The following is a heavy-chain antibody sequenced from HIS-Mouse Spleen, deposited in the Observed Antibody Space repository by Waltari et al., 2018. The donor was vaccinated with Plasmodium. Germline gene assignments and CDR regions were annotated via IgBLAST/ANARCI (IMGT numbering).Heavy chain of an antibody. J-gene: IGHJ6*02. CDR2: IYYIGGT. CDR1: GCSISSSSAF. D-gene: IGHD4-4*01. CDR3: ASLPRVEEVTTPFYYYYYGMDV. Sequence: QLQLQESGPGLVKPSETLSLTCTVSGCSISSSSAFWGWFRQPPGRGRVWIGSIYYIGGTFYNPSLKSRVTISVDTSTNQFSLKLSSVTAADTAVYYCASLPRVEEVTTPFYYYYYGMDVWGQGTTVTVSS. V-gene: IGHV4-39*01.